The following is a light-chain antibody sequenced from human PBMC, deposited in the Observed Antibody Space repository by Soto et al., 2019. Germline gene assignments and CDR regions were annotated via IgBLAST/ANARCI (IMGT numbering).Light chain of an antibody. Sequence: HSALTQPASVSGSPGQSITISCTGTSSDVGGYNYVSWYQQHPGKAPKLMIYEVSNRPSGVSNRFSGSKSGNTASLTISGLQAEDEADYYCSSYTSSSTYVFGHGIKVTV. CDR2: EVS. CDR3: SSYTSSSTYV. CDR1: SSDVGGYNY. V-gene: IGLV2-14*01. J-gene: IGLJ1*01.